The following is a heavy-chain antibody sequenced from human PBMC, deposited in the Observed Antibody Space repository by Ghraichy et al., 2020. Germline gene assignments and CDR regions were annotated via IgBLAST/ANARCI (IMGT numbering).Heavy chain of an antibody. V-gene: IGHV3-30*02. D-gene: IGHD1-26*01. Sequence: GGSPRLSCAASGFVFSNHGMHWVRQAPGMGLEWVAFIRFDGDRKYYSDSVKGRFTISRDNSKKTVSLEMNRLRGEDAGVYYCAKDLSGYDYYSLDVWGQGTTVTVSS. CDR1: GFVFSNHG. CDR2: IRFDGDRK. J-gene: IGHJ6*02. CDR3: AKDLSGYDYYSLDV.